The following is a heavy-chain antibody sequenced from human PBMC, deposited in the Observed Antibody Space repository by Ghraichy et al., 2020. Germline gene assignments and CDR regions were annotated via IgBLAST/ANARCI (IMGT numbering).Heavy chain of an antibody. J-gene: IGHJ4*02. CDR1: GYTFTSYY. V-gene: IGHV1-46*03. CDR3: ARGCSGCSVDY. Sequence: ASVKVSFKASGYTFTSYYMHWVRQAPGQGLEWMGIINPSGGTTSYAQKFQGRVTMTRDTSTSTAYMELGSLRSEDTAMYYCARGCSGCSVDYWGQGTLVTVSS. CDR2: INPSGGTT. D-gene: IGHD6-19*01.